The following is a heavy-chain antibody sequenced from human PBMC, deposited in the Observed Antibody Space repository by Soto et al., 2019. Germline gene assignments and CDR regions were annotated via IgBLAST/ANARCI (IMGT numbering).Heavy chain of an antibody. CDR1: GGSISSSSYY. CDR3: ARPDTDGMDV. Sequence: SETLSLTCTVSGGSISSSSYYWGWIRQPPGKGLEWIGSIYYSGSTYYNPSLKSRVTISVDTSKNQFSLKLSSVTAADTAVYYCARPDTDGMDVWGQGTTVTVPS. V-gene: IGHV4-39*01. CDR2: IYYSGST. J-gene: IGHJ6*02. D-gene: IGHD2-8*02.